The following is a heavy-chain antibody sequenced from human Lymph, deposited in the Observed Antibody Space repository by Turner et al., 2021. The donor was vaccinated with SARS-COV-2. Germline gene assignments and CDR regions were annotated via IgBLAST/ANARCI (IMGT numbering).Heavy chain of an antibody. CDR1: GGTFSTYV. J-gene: IGHJ3*02. Sequence: QVQLVQSGAEVKKPGSSVKVSCRASGGTFSTYVISWVRQAPGKGLEWMVVIIPILGIAIYAQKFQGRVTITADKSTSTAYMELSSLRSYDTAVYHCARRHSGNYDAFDIWGQGTMVTVSS. V-gene: IGHV1-69*10. CDR2: IIPILGIA. D-gene: IGHD1-26*01. CDR3: ARRHSGNYDAFDI.